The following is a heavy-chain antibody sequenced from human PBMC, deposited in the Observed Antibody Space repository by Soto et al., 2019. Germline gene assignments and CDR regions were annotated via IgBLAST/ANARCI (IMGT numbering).Heavy chain of an antibody. CDR1: GDSIRRSSY. V-gene: IGHV4-39*01. Sequence: QLHLQESGPGLVKPSETLSLTCTVSGDSIRRSSYWGWIRQPPGKGLEWIGSIYSTGNTYYNPSLNSQVTISVDTSKNQFSLNVIAVTAADTAVYYCRRSSRYSTDVWGQGTTVTVSS. CDR3: RRSSRYSTDV. J-gene: IGHJ6*02. CDR2: IYSTGNT. D-gene: IGHD6-13*01.